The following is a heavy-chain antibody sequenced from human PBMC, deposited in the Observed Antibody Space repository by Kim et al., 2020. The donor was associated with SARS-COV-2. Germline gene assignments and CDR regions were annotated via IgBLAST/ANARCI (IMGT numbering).Heavy chain of an antibody. CDR3: ARDPLGGCGGDCYSDWFDP. J-gene: IGHJ5*02. CDR2: IISSSSTI. D-gene: IGHD2-21*02. Sequence: GGSLRLSCAASGFTFSSYSMNWVRQAPGKGLEWVSYIISSSSTIYYADSVKGRFTISRDNHKNSLYLQMNSLRDEDTAVYYCARDPLGGCGGDCYSDWFDPWGQGTLFTVSS. V-gene: IGHV3-48*02. CDR1: GFTFSSYS.